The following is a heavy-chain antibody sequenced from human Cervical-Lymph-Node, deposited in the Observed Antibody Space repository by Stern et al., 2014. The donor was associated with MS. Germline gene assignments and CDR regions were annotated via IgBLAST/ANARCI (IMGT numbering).Heavy chain of an antibody. CDR2: IPPNLGIV. V-gene: IGHV1-69*09. J-gene: IGHJ4*02. CDR1: GGTFSTHT. Sequence: QVHLQESGAEVKKPGSSVKVSCKASGGTFSTHTLSWVRLAPGQVLEWLRRIPPNLGIVNRLQDLRVRLPLHAESSSRQSFLEPRSLTSADTAVYFCASGKYSFGSGPESWGQGTLVIVSS. CDR3: ASGKYSFGSGPES. D-gene: IGHD3-10*01.